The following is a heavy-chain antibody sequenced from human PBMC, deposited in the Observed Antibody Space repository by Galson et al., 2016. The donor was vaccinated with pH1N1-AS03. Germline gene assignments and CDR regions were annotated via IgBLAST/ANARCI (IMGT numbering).Heavy chain of an antibody. CDR1: GYAFTDYY. J-gene: IGHJ3*01. CDR3: VRGSPHSSSTNYAFEF. CDR2: INTDSGGT. V-gene: IGHV1-2*02. D-gene: IGHD6-13*01. Sequence: SVKVSCKASGYAFTDYYMHLLRQAPGQGLEWMAWINTDSGGTDYAQKFQGRVTMTRDASISTTYMELSSLRSDDTAVYYCVRGSPHSSSTNYAFEFWGRGTMVTVPS.